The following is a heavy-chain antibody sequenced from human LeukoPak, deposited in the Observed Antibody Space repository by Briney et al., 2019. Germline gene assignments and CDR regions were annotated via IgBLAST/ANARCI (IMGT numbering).Heavy chain of an antibody. CDR1: GFTFSSYA. CDR3: ARTVGDAVFYFYMDV. D-gene: IGHD5-24*01. J-gene: IGHJ6*03. Sequence: HPGGSLRLSCAASGFTFSSYAMHWVRQAPGKGLVWVALISYDGSINDYADSVKGRFTISRDNSKNTLYLQMNSLRADDTAMYYCARTVGDAVFYFYMDVWGKGTAVTVSS. V-gene: IGHV3-30*04. CDR2: ISYDGSIN.